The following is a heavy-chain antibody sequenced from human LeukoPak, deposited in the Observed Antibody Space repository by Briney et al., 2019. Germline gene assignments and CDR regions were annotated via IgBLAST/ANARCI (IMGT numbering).Heavy chain of an antibody. D-gene: IGHD3-10*01. CDR2: IYYSGST. CDR3: ARGPGAIFDY. CDR1: GGSISSYY. J-gene: IGHJ4*02. V-gene: IGHV4-59*12. Sequence: PSETLSLTCTVSGGSISSYYWSWIRQPPGKGLEWIGYIYYSGSTNYNPSLKSRVTISVDRSKNQFSLKLSSVTAADTAVYYCARGPGAIFDYWGQETLVTVSS.